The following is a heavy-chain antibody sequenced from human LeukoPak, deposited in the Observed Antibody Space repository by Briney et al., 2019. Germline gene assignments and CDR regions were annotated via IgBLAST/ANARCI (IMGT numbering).Heavy chain of an antibody. Sequence: PGRSLRLSCAASGFTFSSYGMHWVRQAPGKGLEWVAVIWYDGSNKYYADSVKGRFTISRDDAKNSLYLQMNSLRAEDTAVYYCARDIEALDIWGQGTMVSVSS. J-gene: IGHJ3*02. CDR1: GFTFSSYG. CDR3: ARDIEALDI. V-gene: IGHV3-33*01. CDR2: IWYDGSNK. D-gene: IGHD3-16*02.